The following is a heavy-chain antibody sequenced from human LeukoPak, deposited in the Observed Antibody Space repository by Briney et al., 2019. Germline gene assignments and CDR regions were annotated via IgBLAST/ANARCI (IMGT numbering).Heavy chain of an antibody. V-gene: IGHV3-30*04. J-gene: IGHJ4*02. CDR2: ISYDGSNK. CDR3: ARDPYSSSSPLIDY. Sequence: GGSLRLSCAASGFTFSSYAMHWVRQAPGKGLEWVAVISYDGSNKYYADSVKGRFTISRDNSKNTLYLQMNSLRAEDTAVYYCARDPYSSSSPLIDYWGQGTLVTVSS. CDR1: GFTFSSYA. D-gene: IGHD6-6*01.